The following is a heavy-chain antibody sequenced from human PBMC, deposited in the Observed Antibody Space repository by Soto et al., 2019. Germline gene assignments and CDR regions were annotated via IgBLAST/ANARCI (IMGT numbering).Heavy chain of an antibody. D-gene: IGHD1-1*01. J-gene: IGHJ2*01. V-gene: IGHV3-72*01. CDR2: AKSSHQNFAT. CDR3: ASPRGAWDAVLDRFIDF. CDR1: GFTFRDHF. Sequence: GGSLRLSCAASGFTFRDHFMDWVRQAPGQGLEWIARAKSSHQNFATQYAGSVKGRFTVSRDNRTISCYLQMNDLTTDDTAVYFCASPRGAWDAVLDRFIDFWGRGTLVTVSS.